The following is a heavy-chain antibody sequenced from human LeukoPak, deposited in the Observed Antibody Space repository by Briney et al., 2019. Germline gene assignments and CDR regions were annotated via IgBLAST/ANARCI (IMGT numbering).Heavy chain of an antibody. CDR1: GFTFSGSA. CDR2: IRSRTHDYST. D-gene: IGHD4/OR15-4a*01. CDR3: TSLAIDYGVDMDGFDI. V-gene: IGHV3-73*01. J-gene: IGHJ3*02. Sequence: GGSLRLSCAASGFTFSGSAMHWVRQASGKGLEWICRIRSRTHDYSTAYPESVKGMFTIARDDLKNTAYLQMNSLKTQDTAVYYWTSLAIDYGVDMDGFDISGQGEIVTVSS.